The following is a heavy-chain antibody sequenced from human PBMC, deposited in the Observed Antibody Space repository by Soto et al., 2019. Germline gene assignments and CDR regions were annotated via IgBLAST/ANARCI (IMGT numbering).Heavy chain of an antibody. D-gene: IGHD3-16*01. Sequence: EVQLVESGGGLVKPGGSLXXSCAASGFTFSSYSMNWVRQAPGKGLEWVSSISSSSSYIYYADSVKGRFTISRDNAKNSLYLQMNSLRAEDTAVYYWARDPAAGGWFDPWGQGTLVTVSS. CDR3: ARDPAAGGWFDP. J-gene: IGHJ5*02. CDR1: GFTFSSYS. V-gene: IGHV3-21*01. CDR2: ISSSSSYI.